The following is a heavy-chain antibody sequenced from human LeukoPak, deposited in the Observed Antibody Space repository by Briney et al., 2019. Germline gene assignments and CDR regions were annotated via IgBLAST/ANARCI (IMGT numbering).Heavy chain of an antibody. J-gene: IGHJ4*02. CDR2: IKHDESET. V-gene: IGHV3-7*01. Sequence: GGSLRLSCAATGFPFFGYWMTWLRQAPGKGLEWVANIKHDESETNYADSVKGRFTSSRDNAKNSLYLQMDSLRAEDTAVYYCARGGGSGSYYKRELDYWGQGTLVTVSS. CDR1: GFPFFGYW. D-gene: IGHD3-10*01. CDR3: ARGGGSGSYYKRELDY.